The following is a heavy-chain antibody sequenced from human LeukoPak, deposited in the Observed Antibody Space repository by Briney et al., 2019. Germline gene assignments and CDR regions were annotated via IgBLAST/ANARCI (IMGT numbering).Heavy chain of an antibody. CDR1: GGSTNNYY. J-gene: IGHJ5*02. D-gene: IGHD3-16*01. CDR3: ARESGSYLWRSWLNP. V-gene: IGHV4-59*01. Sequence: SETLSLTCTVSGGSTNNYYWTWIRQPPGKGLEWNGNIYNSGNTNYNPSLKSRVTISIDTSKNQFSLKVISVTAADTAIYYCARESGSYLWRSWLNPWGQGTLVTVSS. CDR2: IYNSGNT.